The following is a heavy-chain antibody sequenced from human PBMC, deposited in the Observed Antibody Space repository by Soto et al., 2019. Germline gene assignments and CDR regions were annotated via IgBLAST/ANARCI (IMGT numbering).Heavy chain of an antibody. J-gene: IGHJ5*02. CDR1: GDSVSSNSAA. CDR2: TYYRSKWYN. D-gene: IGHD3-10*01. V-gene: IGHV6-1*01. Sequence: KQSQTLSLTCAISGDSVSSNSAAWNWIRQSPSRGLEWLGRTYYRSKWYNDYAVSVKSRITINPDTSKNQFSLQLNSVTPEDTAVYYCARQEYYYGSGSYYGTNWFDPWGQGTLVTVSS. CDR3: ARQEYYYGSGSYYGTNWFDP.